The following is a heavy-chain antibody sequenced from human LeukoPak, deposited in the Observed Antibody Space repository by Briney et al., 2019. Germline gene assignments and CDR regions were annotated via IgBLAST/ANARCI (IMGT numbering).Heavy chain of an antibody. CDR1: GLSISTFW. V-gene: IGHV3-7*01. J-gene: IGHJ3*02. CDR2: MRGDGSRL. Sequence: GGSLRLSCVASGLSISTFWMSWVRQAPGKGLEWVADMRGDGSRLYYMDSVKGGFTISRDNAKNSLYRQMSELRAEDTSGYYGARDYNYCSSGRCYDAFDIWGQGTMVTVSS. CDR3: ARDYNYCSSGRCYDAFDI. D-gene: IGHD2-2*01.